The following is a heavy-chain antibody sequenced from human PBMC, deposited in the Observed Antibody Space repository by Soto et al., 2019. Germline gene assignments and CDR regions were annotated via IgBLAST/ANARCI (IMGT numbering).Heavy chain of an antibody. CDR2: INPSGGST. J-gene: IGHJ4*02. V-gene: IGHV1-46*01. CDR1: GYTFTSYY. D-gene: IGHD5-18*01. CDR3: ARGGEGVDTAMDPFDY. Sequence: QVQLVQSGAEVKKPGASVKVSCKASGYTFTSYYMHWVRQAPGQGLEWMGIINPSGGSTSYAQKFQGRVTMTRDTSTSTVYMELSSLRSDDTAVYYCARGGEGVDTAMDPFDYWGQGTLVTVSS.